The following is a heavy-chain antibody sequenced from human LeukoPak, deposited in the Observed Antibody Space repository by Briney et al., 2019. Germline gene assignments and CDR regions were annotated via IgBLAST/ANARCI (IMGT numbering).Heavy chain of an antibody. J-gene: IGHJ3*02. V-gene: IGHV1-69*06. CDR3: ARGYGSGHGYSAFDI. CDR1: GGTFSSYA. CDR2: IIPIFGTA. D-gene: IGHD3-10*01. Sequence: TVKVSCKASGGTFSSYAISWVRQAPGQGLEWMGGIIPIFGTANYAQKFQGRVTITADKSTSTAYMELSSLRSEDTAVYYCARGYGSGHGYSAFDIWGQGTMVTVSS.